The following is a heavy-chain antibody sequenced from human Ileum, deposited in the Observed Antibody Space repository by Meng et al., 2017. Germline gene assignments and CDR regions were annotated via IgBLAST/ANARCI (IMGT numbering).Heavy chain of an antibody. J-gene: IGHJ4*02. D-gene: IGHD7-27*01. CDR2: AST. V-gene: IGHV4-61*08. Sequence: QVQLQGSGPGWVRRAATLSFICTVSGGSVSSDGFQWGWVRQPPGKGLEWIGYASTNYNPSLKSRVTISLDTSKNQFSLELSSVTAADTAVYYCARDHWGSLDYWGQGILVTVSS. CDR1: GGSVSSDGFQ. CDR3: ARDHWGSLDY.